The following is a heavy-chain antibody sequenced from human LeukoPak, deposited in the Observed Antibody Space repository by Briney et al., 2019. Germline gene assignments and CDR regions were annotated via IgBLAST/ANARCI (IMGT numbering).Heavy chain of an antibody. CDR2: TRDKANSYTT. J-gene: IGHJ6*03. D-gene: IGHD3-16*01. Sequence: GSLRLSCAASGFTFSDHYMDWVRQAPGKGLEWVGRTRDKANSYTTEYAASVKGRFTISRDDSKNSLYLQMNSLKTEDTAVYYCAREGVYYYYYMDVWGKGTTVTVFS. CDR3: AREGVYYYYYMDV. CDR1: GFTFSDHY. V-gene: IGHV3-72*01.